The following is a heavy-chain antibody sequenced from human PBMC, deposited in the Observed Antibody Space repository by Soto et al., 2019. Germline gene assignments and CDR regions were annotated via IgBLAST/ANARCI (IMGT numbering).Heavy chain of an antibody. CDR2: ISAYNGNT. D-gene: IGHD6-19*01. Sequence: ASVKVSCKASGYTFTSYGISWVRQAPGQGLEWMGWISAYNGNTNYAQKLKGRVTMTTDTSTSTAYMELRSLRSDDTAVYYCAREGDSSGWYSDNYYYYGMDVWGQGTTVTVSS. J-gene: IGHJ6*02. CDR3: AREGDSSGWYSDNYYYYGMDV. CDR1: GYTFTSYG. V-gene: IGHV1-18*01.